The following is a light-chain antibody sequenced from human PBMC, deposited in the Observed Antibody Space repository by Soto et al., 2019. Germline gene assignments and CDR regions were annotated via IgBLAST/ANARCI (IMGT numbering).Light chain of an antibody. CDR2: ENN. CDR3: QSFDSNNVV. CDR1: SGRIASNY. Sequence: NFMLTQPHSVSESPGKTVTISCTRSSGRIASNYVQWFQQRPGSAPTTVIYENNQRPSGVPERFSVSIDSSSNSASLTISGLKTEDESNSYCQSFDSNNVVFGGGTKITVL. V-gene: IGLV6-57*04. J-gene: IGLJ2*01.